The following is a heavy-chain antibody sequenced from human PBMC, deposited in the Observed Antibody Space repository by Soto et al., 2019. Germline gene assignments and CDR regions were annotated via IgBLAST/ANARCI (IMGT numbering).Heavy chain of an antibody. CDR1: GYIFTGYY. CDR3: ARGFQGGGIRNWFDP. J-gene: IGHJ5*02. V-gene: IGHV1-2*02. CDR2: INPNSGDT. Sequence: ASVKVSCKASGYIFTGYYMHWVRQAPGQGLEWMGWINPNSGDTKYAQKFQGRVTMTRDTSISTAYMELSRLRSDDTAVYYCARGFQGGGIRNWFDPWGQGTLVTVSS. D-gene: IGHD2-15*01.